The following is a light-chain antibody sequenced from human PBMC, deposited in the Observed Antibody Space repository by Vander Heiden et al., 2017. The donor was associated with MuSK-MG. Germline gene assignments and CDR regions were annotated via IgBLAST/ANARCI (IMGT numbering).Light chain of an antibody. J-gene: IGKJ4*01. CDR3: QQYHNLPHL. CDR1: QDVNKD. Sequence: DIQMTQSPSSLSASVGDRVNITCQASQDVNKDLNWFQQKPGKAPKLLISDASDLEAGVPSRFTGRGSGTHFTLSISSLQPEDFATYYCQQYHNLPHLFGGGTKVEIK. V-gene: IGKV1-33*01. CDR2: DAS.